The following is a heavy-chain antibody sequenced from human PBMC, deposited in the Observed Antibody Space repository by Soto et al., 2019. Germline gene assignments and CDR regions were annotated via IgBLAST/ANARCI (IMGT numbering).Heavy chain of an antibody. Sequence: ASVKVSCKASGYTFTSYAVHWVRQAPGQRLEWMGWINAGNGNTKYSQKFQGRVTITRDTSASTAYMELSSLRSEDTAVYYCARERPYYDSSGYYYRRGNWFDPWGQGTLVTVSS. V-gene: IGHV1-3*01. CDR1: GYTFTSYA. D-gene: IGHD3-22*01. J-gene: IGHJ5*02. CDR3: ARERPYYDSSGYYYRRGNWFDP. CDR2: INAGNGNT.